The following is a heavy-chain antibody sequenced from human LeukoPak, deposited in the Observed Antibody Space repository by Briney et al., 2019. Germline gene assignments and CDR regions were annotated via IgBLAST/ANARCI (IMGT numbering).Heavy chain of an antibody. CDR2: ISWNSGSI. Sequence: GRSLRPSCAASGFTFDDHAMHWVRQAPGKGLEWVSGISWNSGSIGYADSVKGRFTISRDNAKNSLYLQMNSLRAEDMALYYCAKGLNLYDAFDIWGQGTMVTVSS. D-gene: IGHD1-14*01. V-gene: IGHV3-9*03. CDR1: GFTFDDHA. J-gene: IGHJ3*02. CDR3: AKGLNLYDAFDI.